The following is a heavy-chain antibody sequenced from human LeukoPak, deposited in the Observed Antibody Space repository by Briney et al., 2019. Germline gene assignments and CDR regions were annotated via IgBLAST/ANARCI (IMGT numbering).Heavy chain of an antibody. CDR2: VYHSGAT. CDR1: NYSINDGYY. Sequence: PSETLSLTCTVSNYSINDGYYWGWIRQPPGKGLQWIGGVYHSGATCQNPSLKSRVTISVDTSKNQFSLNLTSVTAADTAVYYWARDSSGTLSGGGWFDPWGQGTLVTVSS. D-gene: IGHD6-19*01. CDR3: ARDSSGTLSGGGWFDP. J-gene: IGHJ5*02. V-gene: IGHV4-38-2*02.